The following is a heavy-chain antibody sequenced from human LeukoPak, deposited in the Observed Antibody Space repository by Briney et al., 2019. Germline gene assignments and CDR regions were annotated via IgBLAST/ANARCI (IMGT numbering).Heavy chain of an antibody. Sequence: SETLSLTCAVYGGSFSGYYWSWIRQPPGKGLEWIGEINHSGSTNYNPPLKSRVTISVDTSKNQFSLKLSSVTAADTAVYYCARPSSSWYVRDAFDIWGQGTMVTVSS. J-gene: IGHJ3*02. V-gene: IGHV4-34*01. CDR1: GGSFSGYY. CDR3: ARPSSSWYVRDAFDI. D-gene: IGHD6-13*01. CDR2: INHSGST.